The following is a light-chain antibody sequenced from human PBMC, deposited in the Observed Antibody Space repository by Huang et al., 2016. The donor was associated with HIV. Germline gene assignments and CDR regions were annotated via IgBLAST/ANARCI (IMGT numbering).Light chain of an antibody. CDR1: QSLSNK. CDR3: QQYSIWPYT. J-gene: IGKJ2*01. Sequence: EVVMTQSPATLSVSPGERATLSCRANQSLSNKLAWYRQKPGQAPKLLIYGASTRATDIPDRFSGSGSGTEFTLAIRSLQSEDFAVYYCQQYSIWPYTFGQGTKVEIK. V-gene: IGKV3-15*01. CDR2: GAS.